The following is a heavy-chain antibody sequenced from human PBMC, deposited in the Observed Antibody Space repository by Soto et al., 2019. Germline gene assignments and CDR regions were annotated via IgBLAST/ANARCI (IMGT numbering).Heavy chain of an antibody. CDR2: INQDGSDK. CDR1: GFTFSDSW. Sequence: EMQVVESGGGLVQPGGSLRLSCAASGFTFSDSWMSWVRQAPGKGLEWVVNINQDGSDKYYVDSVKGRFTISRDNAKNSLYLQMNSLRAEDTAVYYCVKGGGNFDCWGQGTLVTVSS. CDR3: VKGGGNFDC. J-gene: IGHJ4*02. V-gene: IGHV3-7*03.